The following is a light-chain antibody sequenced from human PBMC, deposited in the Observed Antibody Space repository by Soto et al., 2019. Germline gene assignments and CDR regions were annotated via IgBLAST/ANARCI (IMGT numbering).Light chain of an antibody. CDR3: QQRSTWPLFT. V-gene: IGKV3-11*01. CDR2: YAS. CDR1: QTVSRY. Sequence: VWTQSPATLFLSPGERATLSCRASQTVSRYLAWYQQKPGQAPRLLIYYASNRATGIPARFSGSGSGTDYTLTIRSLEPEDFAVYYCQQRSTWPLFTFGGGTKVEI. J-gene: IGKJ4*01.